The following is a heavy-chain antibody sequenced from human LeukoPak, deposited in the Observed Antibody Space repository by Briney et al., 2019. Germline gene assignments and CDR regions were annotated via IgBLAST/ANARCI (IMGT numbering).Heavy chain of an antibody. CDR3: AKEDCSGGRCYSLHY. Sequence: GGSLRLSCAASGFTFDDYGMTWVRQTPRKGLEWVSTINWNGGSTAYADSVKGRFTISRDNNKNSLYLQMNSMRAEDAAVYYCAKEDCSGGRCYSLHYWGQGTLVTVSS. J-gene: IGHJ4*02. CDR1: GFTFDDYG. CDR2: INWNGGST. V-gene: IGHV3-20*04. D-gene: IGHD2-15*01.